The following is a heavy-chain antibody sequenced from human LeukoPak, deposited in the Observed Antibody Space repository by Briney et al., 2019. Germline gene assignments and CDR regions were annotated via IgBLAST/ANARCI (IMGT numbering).Heavy chain of an antibody. D-gene: IGHD6-13*01. CDR3: ARGGLYSSSWYWGYFDY. V-gene: IGHV3-23*01. J-gene: IGHJ4*02. CDR2: ISDSGYST. CDR1: GLTFSSYA. Sequence: PGGSLRLSCAASGLTFSSYAMSWVRQAPGKGLEWVSTISDSGYSTYYADSVKGRFTISRDNSKNTLYFQVNNRRAEDTAVYYCARGGLYSSSWYWGYFDYWGQGTLVTVSS.